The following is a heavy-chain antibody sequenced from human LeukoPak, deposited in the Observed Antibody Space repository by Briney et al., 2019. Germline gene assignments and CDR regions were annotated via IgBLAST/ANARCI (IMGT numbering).Heavy chain of an antibody. CDR2: IKQDGSVQ. Sequence: PGRSLRLSCAASGFTFSNYGMHWARQAPGKGLEWVANIKQDGSVQFYMDSLKGRFSVSRDNAKNSLYLQMNGLRVEDTAVYYCTRLQIAVAGPNWFDPWGQGTLVTVSS. CDR3: TRLQIAVAGPNWFDP. CDR1: GFTFSNYG. J-gene: IGHJ5*02. D-gene: IGHD6-19*01. V-gene: IGHV3-7*01.